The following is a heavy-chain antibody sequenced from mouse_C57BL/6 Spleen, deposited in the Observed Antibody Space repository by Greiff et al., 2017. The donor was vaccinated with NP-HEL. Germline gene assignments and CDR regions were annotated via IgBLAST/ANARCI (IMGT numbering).Heavy chain of an antibody. CDR3: ARHEEYGNWFAY. CDR2: FYPGSGSI. Sequence: QVHVKQSGAELVKPGASVKLSCKASGYTFTEYTIHWVKQRSGQGLEWIGWFYPGSGSIKYNEKFKDKATLTADKSSSTVYMELSRLTSEDSAVYFCARHEEYGNWFAYWGQGTLVTVSA. CDR1: GYTFTEYT. V-gene: IGHV1-62-2*01. D-gene: IGHD2-10*02. J-gene: IGHJ3*01.